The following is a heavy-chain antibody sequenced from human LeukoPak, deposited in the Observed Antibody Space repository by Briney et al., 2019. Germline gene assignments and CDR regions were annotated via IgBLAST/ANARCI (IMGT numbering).Heavy chain of an antibody. Sequence: GGSLRLSCAASGFTFSTYSMNWVRQAPGKGLEWVSYISSSSSTIYYADSVRGRFTISRDNPKSSLYLQMNTLSDNDTAEYDCARSVDYVWGTYRFDYWGQGTLVTVSS. CDR2: ISSSSSTI. CDR1: GFTFSTYS. J-gene: IGHJ4*02. D-gene: IGHD3-16*02. V-gene: IGHV3-48*02. CDR3: ARSVDYVWGTYRFDY.